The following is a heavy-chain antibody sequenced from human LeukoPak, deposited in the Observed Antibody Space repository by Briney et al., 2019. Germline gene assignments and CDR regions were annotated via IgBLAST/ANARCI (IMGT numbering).Heavy chain of an antibody. J-gene: IGHJ4*02. D-gene: IGHD3-9*01. CDR2: INPNSGGT. Sequence: ASVKVSCKASGYTFTGYYMHWVRQAPGQGLEWMGWINPNSGGTNYAQKFQGRVTMTRDTSISTAYMELSRLRSDDTATYYCARDGDLDWLPSGYWGQGTLVTVSS. CDR3: ARDGDLDWLPSGY. V-gene: IGHV1-2*02. CDR1: GYTFTGYY.